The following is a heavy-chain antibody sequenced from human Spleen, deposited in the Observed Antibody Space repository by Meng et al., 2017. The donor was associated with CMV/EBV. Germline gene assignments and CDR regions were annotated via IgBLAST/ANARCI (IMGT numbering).Heavy chain of an antibody. J-gene: IGHJ4*02. Sequence: AASGFTFSDSYMSWIRQAPGKGLEWVSYISTSGSTIDYADSVKGRFTISRDNAKNSLYLEMKSLRAEDTAVYFCARRAARSDYWGQGTLVTVSS. CDR2: ISTSGSTI. V-gene: IGHV3-11*01. D-gene: IGHD6-6*01. CDR3: ARRAARSDY. CDR1: GFTFSDSY.